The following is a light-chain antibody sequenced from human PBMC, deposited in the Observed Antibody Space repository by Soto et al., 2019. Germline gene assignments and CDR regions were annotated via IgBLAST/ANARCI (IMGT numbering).Light chain of an antibody. CDR3: GTWDSSLSVYD. CDR1: SSNIGNNY. V-gene: IGLV1-51*01. Sequence: QSVLTQPPSVSAAPGQKVTISCSGSSSNIGNNYVSWYQQLPGTAPKLLIYDNNKRPSGIPDRFSGSKSGTSATLGITGLQTGDEADYYCGTWDSSLSVYDFGTGTKVTVL. J-gene: IGLJ1*01. CDR2: DNN.